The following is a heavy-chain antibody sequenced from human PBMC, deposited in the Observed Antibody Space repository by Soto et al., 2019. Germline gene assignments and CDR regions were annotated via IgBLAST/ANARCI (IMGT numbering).Heavy chain of an antibody. CDR2: MNPNSGET. CDR3: ARVAVAARTRGYDLFDP. D-gene: IGHD2-15*01. CDR1: GYTFTDYD. V-gene: IGHV1-8*01. Sequence: QEQLVQSGAEVKKPGASVKVSCKTSGYTFTDYDINWVRQATGQGLEWIGWMNPNSGETGYAQKSQGRVTMTRSASLSTAYLELTTLGAEDTAVYYCARVAVAARTRGYDLFDPWGQGTLVTGSS. J-gene: IGHJ5*02.